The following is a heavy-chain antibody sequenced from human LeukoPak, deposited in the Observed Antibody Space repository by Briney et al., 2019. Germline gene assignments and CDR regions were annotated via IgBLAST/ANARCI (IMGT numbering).Heavy chain of an antibody. J-gene: IGHJ4*02. CDR1: GDSVSIKSAA. CDR2: TFYTSKFYN. CDR3: ARGVIATGFDF. D-gene: IGHD2-21*01. Sequence: SQTLSLTFAISGDSVSIKSAAWNWIRQSPSGGLEWLGRTFYTSKFYNEYAVSGKSRITINPDTSKNQFSLQLNSVTPEDTAVYYCARGVIATGFDFWGQGTQVAVSS. V-gene: IGHV6-1*01.